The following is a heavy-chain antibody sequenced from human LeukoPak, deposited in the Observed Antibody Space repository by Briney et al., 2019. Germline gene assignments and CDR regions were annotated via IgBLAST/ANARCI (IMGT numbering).Heavy chain of an antibody. V-gene: IGHV1-69*01. CDR1: GGTFSSYA. CDR2: FIPIFGTA. D-gene: IGHD3-10*01. J-gene: IGHJ6*03. Sequence: SVKVSCEASGGTFSSYAISWVRQAPGQGLEWMGGFIPIFGTANYAQKFQGRVTITADESTSTAYMELSNLRSEDTAVYYCARLPYYYGSGSPWANYYYYMDVWGKGTTVTVSS. CDR3: ARLPYYYGSGSPWANYYYYMDV.